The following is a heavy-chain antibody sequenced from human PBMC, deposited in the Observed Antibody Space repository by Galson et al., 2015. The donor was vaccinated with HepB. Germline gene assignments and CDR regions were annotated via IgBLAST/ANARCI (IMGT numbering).Heavy chain of an antibody. V-gene: IGHV2-26*01. CDR3: ARLDLYNWNDYYWFDP. CDR2: IFSNDEK. CDR1: GFSLSNARMG. J-gene: IGHJ5*02. D-gene: IGHD1-1*01. Sequence: PALVKPTQTLTLTCTVSGFSLSNARMGVSWIRQPPGKALEWLAHIFSNDEKSYSTSLKSRLTISKDTSKSQVVLTMTNMDPVDTATYYCARLDLYNWNDYYWFDPWGQGTLVTVSS.